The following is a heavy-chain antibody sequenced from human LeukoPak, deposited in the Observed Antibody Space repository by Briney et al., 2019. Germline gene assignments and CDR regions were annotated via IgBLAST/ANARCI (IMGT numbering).Heavy chain of an antibody. J-gene: IGHJ5*02. D-gene: IGHD3-22*01. Sequence: SETLSLTCTVSGGSISTYEWTWIRQPAGKGLEWIGVIQTRGNTIYNPSLKSRVTMSVDTSKNLFSLQLSSVTAADTAVYYCTRPGMIAAPGNWFDPWGQGTLVTVSS. CDR3: TRPGMIAAPGNWFDP. V-gene: IGHV4-4*07. CDR2: IQTRGNT. CDR1: GGSISTYE.